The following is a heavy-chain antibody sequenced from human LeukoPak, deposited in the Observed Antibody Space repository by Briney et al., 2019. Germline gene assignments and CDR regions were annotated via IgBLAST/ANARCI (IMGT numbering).Heavy chain of an antibody. Sequence: PGGSLRLSCAASGFAFNNYVMSWVRQAPGKGLEWVSSISGRGGSTYYTDSVKGRFTISRDNSKNTLFLQMNTLRAEDTAVYSCAKDSTASGSYYGMDIWGQGTTVTVSS. CDR2: ISGRGGST. J-gene: IGHJ6*02. CDR1: GFAFNNYV. V-gene: IGHV3-23*01. D-gene: IGHD3-3*01. CDR3: AKDSTASGSYYGMDI.